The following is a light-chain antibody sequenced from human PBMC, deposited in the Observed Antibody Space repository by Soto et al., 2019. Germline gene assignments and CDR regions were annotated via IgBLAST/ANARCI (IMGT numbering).Light chain of an antibody. CDR1: QTVNSGY. CDR2: GAS. Sequence: EIVLTQSPGTLSLSPGESATLSCRASQTVNSGYLAWYQHKPGQAPRLLISGASKRATGIPDRFSGSGSGTDFTLSISRLEPEDFAVYYCQQYSRPPVTFGPGTKVDIK. J-gene: IGKJ3*01. V-gene: IGKV3-20*01. CDR3: QQYSRPPVT.